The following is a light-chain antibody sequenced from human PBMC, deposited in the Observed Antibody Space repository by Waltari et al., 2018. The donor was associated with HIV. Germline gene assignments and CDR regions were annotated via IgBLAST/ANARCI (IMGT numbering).Light chain of an antibody. V-gene: IGLV2-23*02. J-gene: IGLJ2*01. CDR1: SSDVGSYNL. CDR3: CSYGGNNSWI. CDR2: EVN. Sequence: QSALTQPASVSGSPGQSITISCTGSSSDVGSYNLVSWYQQHPGKAPRLMIYEVNKLYEVNKRPSGISNRFSGSKSGSTASLTISGLQAEDEADYYCCSYGGNNSWIFGGGTKVTVL.